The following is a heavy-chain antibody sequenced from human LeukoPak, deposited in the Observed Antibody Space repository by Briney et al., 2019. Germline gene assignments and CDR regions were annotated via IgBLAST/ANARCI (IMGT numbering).Heavy chain of an antibody. V-gene: IGHV3-7*01. CDR2: MNQDGSEK. CDR3: ATYTHWVAGDV. D-gene: IGHD3-16*01. CDR1: GFTFSESW. J-gene: IGHJ6*02. Sequence: GGSLRLSCAASGFTFSESWMSWVRQAPGKGLEWVANMNQDGSEKDYVDSVKGRFTVSRDNARESLYLQMSSLRAEDTAVYYCATYTHWVAGDVWGHGTTVTVSS.